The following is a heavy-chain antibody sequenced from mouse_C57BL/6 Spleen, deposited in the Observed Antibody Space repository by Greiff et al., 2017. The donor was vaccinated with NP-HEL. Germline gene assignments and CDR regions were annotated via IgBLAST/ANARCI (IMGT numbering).Heavy chain of an antibody. D-gene: IGHD4-1*01. Sequence: EVQLVESGGGLVQPGGSMKLSCVASGFTFSNYWMNWVRQSPEKGLEWVAQIRLKSDNYATHYAESVKGRFTISRDDSKSSVYLQMNNLRAEDTGIYYCLTGTYFAYWGQGTLVTVSA. CDR1: GFTFSNYW. V-gene: IGHV6-3*01. J-gene: IGHJ3*01. CDR3: LTGTYFAY. CDR2: IRLKSDNYAT.